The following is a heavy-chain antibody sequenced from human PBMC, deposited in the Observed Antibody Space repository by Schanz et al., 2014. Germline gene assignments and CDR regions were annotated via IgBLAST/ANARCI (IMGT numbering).Heavy chain of an antibody. CDR1: GFTFSDYY. CDR3: AGDQIMAAAGLVDD. D-gene: IGHD6-13*01. J-gene: IGHJ1*01. Sequence: QVQLVESGGGLVKPGGSLRLSCAASGFTFSDYYMSWIRQAPGKGLEWASYISGTTTYTNYGGSVKGRFTISRDNAKNALYLQRNSRRAEDTAVYCCAGDQIMAAAGLVDDWGRGTLVTVSS. CDR2: ISGTTTYT. V-gene: IGHV3-11*05.